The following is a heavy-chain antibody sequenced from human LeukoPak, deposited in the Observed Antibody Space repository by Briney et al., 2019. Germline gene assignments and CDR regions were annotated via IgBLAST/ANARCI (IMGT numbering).Heavy chain of an antibody. J-gene: IGHJ6*02. CDR2: ISSSSSYI. V-gene: IGHV3-21*01. CDR3: ARRYCSGGSCSDYYYYGMDV. D-gene: IGHD2-15*01. Sequence: GGSLRLSCAASGFTFSSYSMNWVRQAPGKGLEWVSSISSSSSYIYYADSVKGRFTISRDNAKNSLYLQMNSLRAEDTAVYYCARRYCSGGSCSDYYYYGMDVWGQGTTVTVSS. CDR1: GFTFSSYS.